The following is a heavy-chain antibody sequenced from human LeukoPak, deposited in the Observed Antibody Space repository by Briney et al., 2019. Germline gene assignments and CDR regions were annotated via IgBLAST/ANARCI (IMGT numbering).Heavy chain of an antibody. J-gene: IGHJ4*02. Sequence: GASLKISCRGSGSSFTDYWIAWARQLPGKGLEWMGTIYPGDSDTRYSPSFRGQVTISADKSISTAYLQWNSLRASDTAMYYCARHRYCSTTACYDMGGYWGQGTLVTVPS. CDR2: IYPGDSDT. D-gene: IGHD2-2*01. CDR3: ARHRYCSTTACYDMGGY. CDR1: GSSFTDYW. V-gene: IGHV5-51*01.